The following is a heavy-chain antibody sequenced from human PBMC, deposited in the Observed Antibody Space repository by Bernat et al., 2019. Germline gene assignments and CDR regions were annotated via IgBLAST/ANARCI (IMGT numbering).Heavy chain of an antibody. D-gene: IGHD3-10*01. J-gene: IGHJ6*02. CDR3: ARDLSGGDGSGSYYYYGMDV. Sequence: VQLVESGGGLVQPGGSLRLSCAASGFTFSSYGMHWVRQAPGKGLEWVAVIWYDGSNKYYADSVKGRFTISRDNSKNTLYLQMNSLRAEDTAVYYCARDLSGGDGSGSYYYYGMDVWGQGTTVTVSS. CDR1: GFTFSSYG. V-gene: IGHV3-33*01. CDR2: IWYDGSNK.